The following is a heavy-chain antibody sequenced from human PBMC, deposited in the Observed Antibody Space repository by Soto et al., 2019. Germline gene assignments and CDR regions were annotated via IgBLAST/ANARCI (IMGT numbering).Heavy chain of an antibody. Sequence: QPGGSLRLSCAASGFTFSSYAMHWVRQAPGKGLEWVAVISYDGSNKYYADSVKGRFTISRDNSKNTLYLQMNSLRAEDTAVYYCARELVGSDYYGSGRVTQYYYYGMDVWGQGTTVTVSS. CDR1: GFTFSSYA. J-gene: IGHJ6*02. CDR2: ISYDGSNK. V-gene: IGHV3-30-3*01. CDR3: ARELVGSDYYGSGRVTQYYYYGMDV. D-gene: IGHD3-10*01.